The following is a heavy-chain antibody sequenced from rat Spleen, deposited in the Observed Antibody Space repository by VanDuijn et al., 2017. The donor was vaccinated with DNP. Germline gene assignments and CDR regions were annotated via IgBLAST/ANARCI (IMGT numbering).Heavy chain of an antibody. J-gene: IGHJ2*01. CDR3: ARHGEIRGSFDY. CDR1: GFTLSHYN. V-gene: IGHV5-7*01. D-gene: IGHD4-4*01. CDR2: ISYDGSST. Sequence: EVQLVESGGGLLQPGRSRKLSCAASGFTLSHYNMTWVRQAPQKGLEWVATISYDGSSTYYRDSVKGRFTISRDNAKNTLQLQMNNLRSEDTATYYCARHGEIRGSFDYWGHGVMVTVSS.